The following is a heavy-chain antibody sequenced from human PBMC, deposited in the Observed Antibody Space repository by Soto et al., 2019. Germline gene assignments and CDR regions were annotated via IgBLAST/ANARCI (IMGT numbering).Heavy chain of an antibody. D-gene: IGHD2-8*01. Sequence: QVQLVQSGAEVKRPGASVKVSCKTSGYIFTTYYIHWGRQAPGQGLEWMGMISPGNGATNYAREFQGRVTMTRDTSTSTVYMELSSLRSEDTAVYYCAREPPGATDGFDYWGQGTLVTVSS. CDR3: AREPPGATDGFDY. J-gene: IGHJ4*02. CDR1: GYIFTTYY. CDR2: ISPGNGAT. V-gene: IGHV1-46*01.